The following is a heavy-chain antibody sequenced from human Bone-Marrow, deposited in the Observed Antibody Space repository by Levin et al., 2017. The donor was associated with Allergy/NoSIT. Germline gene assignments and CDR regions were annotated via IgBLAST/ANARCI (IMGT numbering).Heavy chain of an antibody. V-gene: IGHV3-53*01. CDR2: IYSGGST. D-gene: IGHD3-10*01. CDR1: GFTVRSTY. J-gene: IGHJ4*02. CDR3: ARKHYYGLD. Sequence: LSLTCAASGFTVRSTYMSWVRQAPGKGLECVSLIYSGGSTDYADSVKGRFTISRDSSKNTLYLQMNSLRVEDTAVYYCARKHYYGLDWGQGTLVTVSS.